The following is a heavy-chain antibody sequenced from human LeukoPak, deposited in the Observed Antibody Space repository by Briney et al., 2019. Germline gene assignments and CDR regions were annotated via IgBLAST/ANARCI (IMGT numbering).Heavy chain of an antibody. D-gene: IGHD3-10*01. CDR2: IKQDGSEK. V-gene: IGHV3-7*03. CDR1: GFTLSSYW. CDR3: ARFYGSGSYDPPDYFDY. Sequence: PGGSLRLSCAASGFTLSSYWMIWVRQAPGKGLEWVANIKQDGSEKYYVDSVKGRFTISRDNAKNSLYLQMNSLRAEDTAVYYCARFYGSGSYDPPDYFDYWGQGTLVTVSS. J-gene: IGHJ4*02.